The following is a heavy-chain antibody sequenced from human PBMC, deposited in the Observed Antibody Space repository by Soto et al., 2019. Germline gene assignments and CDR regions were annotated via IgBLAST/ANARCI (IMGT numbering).Heavy chain of an antibody. CDR1: GFTFSSYA. V-gene: IGHV3-64*01. Sequence: EVQLVESGGGLVQPGWSLRLSCAASGFTFSSYAMHWVRQAPGKGLEYVSAISSNGGSTNYANSVKSRFTISRDNSKNTLYLQMGSMRAEDMAVYYCARGTGYYFDYWGHGTLVTVSS. CDR3: ARGTGYYFDY. J-gene: IGHJ4*01. CDR2: ISSNGGST.